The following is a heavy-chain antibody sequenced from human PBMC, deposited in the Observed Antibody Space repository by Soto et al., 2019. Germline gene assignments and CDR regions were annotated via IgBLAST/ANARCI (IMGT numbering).Heavy chain of an antibody. V-gene: IGHV3-21*01. Sequence: EVQLVESGGGLVKPGGSLRLSCVGSGFTFSSYSMNWVRQAPGKGLEWVSSISSSSSYIYFADAVRGRFTISRDNAKNSVYLQMNSLRPEDTAVYSCAREAEGIVVSRNFDLWGQGTLVTVPS. CDR3: AREAEGIVVSRNFDL. J-gene: IGHJ5*02. D-gene: IGHD6-19*01. CDR2: ISSSSSYI. CDR1: GFTFSSYS.